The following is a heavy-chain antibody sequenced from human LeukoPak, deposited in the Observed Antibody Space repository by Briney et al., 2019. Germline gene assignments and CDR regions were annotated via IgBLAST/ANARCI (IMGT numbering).Heavy chain of an antibody. J-gene: IGHJ2*01. D-gene: IGHD2-2*01. Sequence: SVTVSCKASGGTFSSYAISWVRQAPGQGLEWMGMIIPILGIANYAQRFQGRVRITADKSTSPAYMELRSLRFEDTAVYDCARDPRHCSSNSCYASVWYFDLWGRGTLVTDSS. CDR3: ARDPRHCSSNSCYASVWYFDL. CDR2: IIPILGIA. V-gene: IGHV1-69*04. CDR1: GGTFSSYA.